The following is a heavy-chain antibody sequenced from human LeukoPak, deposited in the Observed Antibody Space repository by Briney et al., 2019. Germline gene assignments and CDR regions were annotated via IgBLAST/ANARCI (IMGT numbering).Heavy chain of an antibody. CDR1: GGSVSSYY. CDR3: ARCSSGYWFDP. V-gene: IGHV4-59*02. D-gene: IGHD6-19*01. CDR2: MYYTDSA. Sequence: PSETLSLTCTVSGGSVSSYYWSWIRQPPGKGLEWIGYMYYTDSASYNPSLQSRVTISVDTSKNQFSLRLRSLTAADTAIYYCARCSSGYWFDPWGQGILVTVSS. J-gene: IGHJ5*02.